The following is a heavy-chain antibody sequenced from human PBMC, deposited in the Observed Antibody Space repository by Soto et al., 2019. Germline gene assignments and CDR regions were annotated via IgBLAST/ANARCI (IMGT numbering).Heavy chain of an antibody. V-gene: IGHV4-59*01. D-gene: IGHD4-4*01. CDR3: ARSVLHDF. Sequence: SEALSRTYCSSGFAITTSYWIWIRQPPGKGLEWIGYIYNSGSNNYNPSLKGRVTISVDTSKNQFSLKLTSVTPADTAVYYCARSVLHDFWGQGTLVT. CDR1: GFAITTSY. CDR2: IYNSGSN. J-gene: IGHJ4*02.